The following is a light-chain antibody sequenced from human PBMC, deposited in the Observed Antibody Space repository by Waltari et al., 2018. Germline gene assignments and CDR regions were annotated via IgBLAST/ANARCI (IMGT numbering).Light chain of an antibody. CDR2: DVS. V-gene: IGLV2-14*03. CDR3: SSYTSSSTLVV. Sequence: QSALTQPASVSGSPGQSITISCTGTSSDVGGYNYVSWYQQHPGKAPKLMIYDVSNRPSGFSKRFPGSKSGNTASLTISGLQAEDEADYYCSSYTSSSTLVVFGGGTKLTVL. CDR1: SSDVGGYNY. J-gene: IGLJ2*01.